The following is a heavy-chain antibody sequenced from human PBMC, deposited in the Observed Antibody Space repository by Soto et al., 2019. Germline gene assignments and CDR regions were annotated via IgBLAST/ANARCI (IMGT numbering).Heavy chain of an antibody. Sequence: ASVKVSCKASGYTFTSYGISWVRQAPGQGLEWMGWISAYNGNTNYAQKLQGRVTMTTDTSTSTAYMELRSLRSDDTAVYYCARDPMFTVTTFLGPSWFVPWGQGTLVTVFS. CDR2: ISAYNGNT. J-gene: IGHJ5*02. D-gene: IGHD4-17*01. CDR3: ARDPMFTVTTFLGPSWFVP. V-gene: IGHV1-18*01. CDR1: GYTFTSYG.